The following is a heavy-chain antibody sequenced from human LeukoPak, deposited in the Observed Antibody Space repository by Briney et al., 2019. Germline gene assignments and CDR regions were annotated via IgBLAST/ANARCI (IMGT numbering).Heavy chain of an antibody. CDR1: GGTFRTFA. CDR2: IIPIFGIP. Sequence: SVKVSCKASGGTFRTFAISWVRQAPGQGLEWMGGIIPIFGIPDSAQKFQGRRTITADESTTTAYMELSSLRSDDTAIYYCGLSGNYYYYYMDVWGKGTTVTISS. J-gene: IGHJ6*03. D-gene: IGHD6-25*01. V-gene: IGHV1-69*13. CDR3: GLSGNYYYYYMDV.